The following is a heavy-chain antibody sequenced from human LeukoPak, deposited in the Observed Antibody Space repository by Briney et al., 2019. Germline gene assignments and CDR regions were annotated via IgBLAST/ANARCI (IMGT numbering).Heavy chain of an antibody. CDR2: IYYSRST. J-gene: IGHJ4*02. D-gene: IGHD1/OR15-1a*01. Sequence: SETLSLTCAVYGGSFSGYYWSWIRQPPGKGLEWIGYIYYSRSTNYRPSLKSRVTISVDTSKNQFSLKLSSVTAADTAVYYCARVSGLNNFDSWGQGTQVTVST. V-gene: IGHV4-59*12. CDR3: ARVSGLNNFDS. CDR1: GGSFSGYY.